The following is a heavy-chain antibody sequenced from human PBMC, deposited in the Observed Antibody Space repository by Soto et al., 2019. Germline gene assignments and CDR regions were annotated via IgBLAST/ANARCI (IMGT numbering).Heavy chain of an antibody. CDR2: VSGDGSST. J-gene: IGHJ4*02. Sequence: EVHLVESGGGLVQPGGSLRLSCAASGFTFCSYWMHWVRQAPGEGLVWVSRVSGDGSSTNYADFVKGRFTISRDNANNTVYLQMDSLSADATAVYYCARRDRNGGYCDYCGQGSLVTVSS. CDR3: ARRDRNGGYCDY. CDR1: GFTFCSYW. D-gene: IGHD2-8*01. V-gene: IGHV3-74*01.